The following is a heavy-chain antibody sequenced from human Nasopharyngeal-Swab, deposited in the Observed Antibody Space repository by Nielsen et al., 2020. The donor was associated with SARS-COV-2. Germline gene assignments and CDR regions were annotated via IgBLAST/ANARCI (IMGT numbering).Heavy chain of an antibody. V-gene: IGHV1-8*01. D-gene: IGHD5-12*01. J-gene: IGHJ6*03. CDR3: ARGFIVATIFHYYYYMDV. Sequence: WARQAPGHGLEWMGWMNPNSGNTGYAQKFQGRVTMTRNTSISTAYMELSSLRSEDTAVYYCARGFIVATIFHYYYYMDVWGKGTTVTVSS. CDR2: MNPNSGNT.